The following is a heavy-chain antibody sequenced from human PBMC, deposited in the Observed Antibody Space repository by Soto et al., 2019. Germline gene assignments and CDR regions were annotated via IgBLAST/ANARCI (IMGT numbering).Heavy chain of an antibody. CDR3: ARDHYCSGGSCYFDY. Sequence: SVKVSCKASGGTFSSYTISWVRQAPGQGLEWMGRIIPILGIANYAQKFQGRVTITADKSTSTAYMELSSLRSEDTAVYYCARDHYCSGGSCYFDYWGQGTLVTVSS. V-gene: IGHV1-69*04. CDR1: GGTFSSYT. D-gene: IGHD2-15*01. CDR2: IIPILGIA. J-gene: IGHJ4*02.